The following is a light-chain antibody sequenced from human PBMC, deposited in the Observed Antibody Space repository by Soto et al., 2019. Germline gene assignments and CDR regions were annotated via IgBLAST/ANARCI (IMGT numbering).Light chain of an antibody. CDR3: CSLTTSHTYV. Sequence: QSALTQPASVSGSPGQSITISCTGTSSDIVHYDYVSWYQQHPGKPPKLMIYHVTYRPSGVSNRYSGSKSGNSASLTISGLQADDEADYYCCSLTTSHTYVFGSGTKVTAL. V-gene: IGLV2-14*03. J-gene: IGLJ1*01. CDR2: HVT. CDR1: SSDIVHYDY.